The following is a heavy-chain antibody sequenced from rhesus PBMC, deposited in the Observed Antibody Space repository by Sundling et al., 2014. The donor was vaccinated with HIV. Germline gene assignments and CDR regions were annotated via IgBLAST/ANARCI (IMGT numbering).Heavy chain of an antibody. D-gene: IGHD6-13*01. CDR1: GLTFDDYA. V-gene: IGHV3-78*01. J-gene: IGHJ6*01. Sequence: EVQLVESGGGVVQPGGSLRLSCAVSGLTFDDYAMHWVRQAPGKGLEWVSGINWSGNKAGYVDSVKGRFTISRDNAKKSLYLQMNRLRAEDTAFYYCAGEPVLAAGLPHRFGHSWGERVRSSSSPQ. CDR3: AGEPVLAAGLPHRFGHS. CDR2: INWSGNKA.